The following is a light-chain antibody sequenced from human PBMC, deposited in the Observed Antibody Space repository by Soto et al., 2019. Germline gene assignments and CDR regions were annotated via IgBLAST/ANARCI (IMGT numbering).Light chain of an antibody. CDR1: QSISRY. J-gene: IGKJ4*01. Sequence: DIQMTQSPSSLSASVGDSVSISCRASQSISRYLNWYQQKPGKAPKLLIYAASSLQSGVPSRFSGSGSGTDFTLTISSLQPEDFATYYCQQSYSTPLAFGGGTKVDIK. CDR3: QQSYSTPLA. V-gene: IGKV1-39*01. CDR2: AAS.